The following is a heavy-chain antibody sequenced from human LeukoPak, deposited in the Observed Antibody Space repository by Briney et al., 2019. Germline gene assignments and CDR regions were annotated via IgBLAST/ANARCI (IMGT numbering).Heavy chain of an antibody. CDR1: GFTFSSYY. D-gene: IGHD2/OR15-2a*01. CDR3: ARDPRGSEYSHFDS. Sequence: PGGSLRLSCAASGFTFSSYYMSWVRQTPGEGLEWVANIHQDGNEKNYLDSVKGRFTIARDNAKNLLYLQMNRLRGDDTGVYYCARDPRGSEYSHFDSWGQGTLVSVSS. V-gene: IGHV3-7*01. CDR2: IHQDGNEK. J-gene: IGHJ4*02.